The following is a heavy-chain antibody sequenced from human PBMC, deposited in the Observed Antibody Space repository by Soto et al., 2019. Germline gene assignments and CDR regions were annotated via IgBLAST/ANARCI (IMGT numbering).Heavy chain of an antibody. J-gene: IGHJ5*02. CDR2: MNPNSGNT. D-gene: IGHD2-2*01. Sequence: AASVKVSCKASGYTFTSYDINWVRQATGQGLEWMGWMNPNSGNTGYAQKFQGRVTMTRNTSISTAYMELSSLRSEDTAVYYCARGLGYCSSTSCSNWFDPWGQGTLVTVSS. CDR3: ARGLGYCSSTSCSNWFDP. CDR1: GYTFTSYD. V-gene: IGHV1-8*01.